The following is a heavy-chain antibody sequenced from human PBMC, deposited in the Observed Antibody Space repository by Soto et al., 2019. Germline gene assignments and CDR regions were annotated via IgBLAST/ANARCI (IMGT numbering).Heavy chain of an antibody. D-gene: IGHD4-17*01. CDR3: ARDRGMTTVTTRED. CDR1: GGTFSSYA. V-gene: IGHV1-69*13. CDR2: IIPIFGTA. Sequence: ASVKVSCKASGGTFSSYAISWVRQAPGQGLEWMGGIIPIFGTANYAQKFQGRVTITADESTSTAYMELSSLRSEDTAVYYCARDRGMTTVTTREDWGQGTLVTVSS. J-gene: IGHJ4*02.